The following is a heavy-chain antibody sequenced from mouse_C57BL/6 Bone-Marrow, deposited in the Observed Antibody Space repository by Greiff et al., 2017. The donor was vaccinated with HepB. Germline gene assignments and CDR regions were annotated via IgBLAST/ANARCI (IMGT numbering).Heavy chain of an antibody. D-gene: IGHD2-4*01. CDR2: INPGSGGT. Sequence: VKLQESGAELVRPGTSVKVSCKASGYAFTNYLIEWVKQRPGQGLEWIGVINPGSGGTNYNEKFKGKATLTADKSSSTAYMQLSSLTSEDSAVYFCARYDYDGVDYWGQGTSVTVSS. CDR3: ARYDYDGVDY. V-gene: IGHV1-54*01. CDR1: GYAFTNYL. J-gene: IGHJ4*01.